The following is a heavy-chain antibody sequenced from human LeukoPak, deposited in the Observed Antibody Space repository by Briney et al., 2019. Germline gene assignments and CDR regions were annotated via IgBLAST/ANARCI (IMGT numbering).Heavy chain of an antibody. D-gene: IGHD5-18*01. CDR3: ARQVMRGYSHFQD. CDR1: GYSFTNYW. Sequence: TTGESLNISCKSSGYSFTNYWIGWVRQMPGKGLEWMGIVFPGDSDTRYSPSFQGQVTISADKSISTAYLQWSSLKASDTAMYYCARQVMRGYSHFQDWGQGTLVTVSS. V-gene: IGHV5-51*01. CDR2: VFPGDSDT. J-gene: IGHJ1*01.